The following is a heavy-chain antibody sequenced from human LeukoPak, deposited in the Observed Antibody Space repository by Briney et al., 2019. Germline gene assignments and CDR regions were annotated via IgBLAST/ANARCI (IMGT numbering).Heavy chain of an antibody. J-gene: IGHJ4*02. V-gene: IGHV3-66*01. CDR2: IYTGGGT. Sequence: GGSLRLSCAASGFSISHYYMTWVRQTPGKGLDWVSVIYTGGGTNYGDSVKGRFTISRDNTKNTLYLQMNSLRADDTAIYYCARGQAYCGADCYSDWGQGTLVTVSS. CDR3: ARGQAYCGADCYSD. D-gene: IGHD2-21*02. CDR1: GFSISHYY.